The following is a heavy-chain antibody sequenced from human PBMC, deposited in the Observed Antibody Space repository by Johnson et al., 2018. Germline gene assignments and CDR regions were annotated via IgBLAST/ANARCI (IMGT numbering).Heavy chain of an antibody. CDR1: GGSISSSTYY. CDR3: ERVGYDILPAYSLLAFDI. V-gene: IGHV4-61*02. CDR2: IYTSGST. J-gene: IGHJ3*02. Sequence: QVQLQESGPGLLKPSETLSLTCTVSGGSISSSTYYWSWIRQPAGKGLEWIGRIYTSGSTNYNPSLKSRVTISVDTSKNQFSLKLGSVTAADTAVYFCERVGYDILPAYSLLAFDIWGQGTMVTVSS. D-gene: IGHD3-9*01.